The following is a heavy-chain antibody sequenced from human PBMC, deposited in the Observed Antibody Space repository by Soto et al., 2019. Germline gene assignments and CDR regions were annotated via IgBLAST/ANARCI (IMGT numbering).Heavy chain of an antibody. CDR1: GFTFSSYS. CDR2: ISSSSSYI. CDR3: ARGLHPYDSSGYYYAY. J-gene: IGHJ4*02. V-gene: IGHV3-21*01. Sequence: EVQLVESGGGLVKPGGSLRLSCAASGFTFSSYSMNWVRQAPGKGLEWVSSISSSSSYIYYADSVKGRFTISRDNAKNSLYLQMNSLRAEDTAVYYCARGLHPYDSSGYYYAYWAQGTLVTVSS. D-gene: IGHD3-22*01.